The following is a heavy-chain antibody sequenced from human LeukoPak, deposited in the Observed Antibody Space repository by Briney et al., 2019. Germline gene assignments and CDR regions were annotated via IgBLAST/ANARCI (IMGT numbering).Heavy chain of an antibody. CDR2: IYWDDDK. CDR1: GFSLSTSGVG. V-gene: IGHV2-5*02. Sequence: SGPTLVKPTQTLTLTCTSSGFSLSTSGVGVGWIRQPPGKALEWLALIYWDDDKRYSPPLKSRLTITKDTSKNQVVLTMTNMDPVDTATYYCAHSYCSSTSCYALDYWGQGTLVTVSS. CDR3: AHSYCSSTSCYALDY. D-gene: IGHD2-2*01. J-gene: IGHJ4*02.